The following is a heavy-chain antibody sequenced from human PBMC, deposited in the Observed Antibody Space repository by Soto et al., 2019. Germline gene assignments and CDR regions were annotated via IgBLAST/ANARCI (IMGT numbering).Heavy chain of an antibody. CDR2: MHYSGIT. D-gene: IGHD7-27*01. CDR1: GDSVTSGNYY. Sequence: QVQLQESGPGLAKPSETLSLTCTVSGDSVTSGNYYWSWIRQPPGKGLEWIGYMHYSGITNSNPALKSGVAVAIDTSGNQLSLKMTSVTAADTAVYYCASCQLGLWGQGTLVTVSS. V-gene: IGHV4-61*01. J-gene: IGHJ4*02. CDR3: ASCQLGL.